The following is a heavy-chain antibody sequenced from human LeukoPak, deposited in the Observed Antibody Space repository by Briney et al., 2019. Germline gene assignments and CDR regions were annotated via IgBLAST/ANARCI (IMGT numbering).Heavy chain of an antibody. CDR2: ISSSSSYI. CDR3: ARAPLGYYDSSGLDY. CDR1: GFTFSSYS. Sequence: NPGGSLRLSCAASGFTFSSYSMNWVRQAPGKGLEWVSSISSSSSYIYYADSVKGRFTISRDNAKNSLYLQMNSLRAEDTAVYYCARAPLGYYDSSGLDYWGQGTLVTVSS. D-gene: IGHD3-22*01. J-gene: IGHJ4*02. V-gene: IGHV3-21*01.